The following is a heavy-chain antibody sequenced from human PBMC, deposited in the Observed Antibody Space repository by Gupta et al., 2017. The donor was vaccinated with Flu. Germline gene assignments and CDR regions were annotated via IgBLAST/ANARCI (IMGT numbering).Heavy chain of an antibody. CDR1: NYA. CDR2: IHPANGNT. J-gene: IGHJ4*02. CDR3: ARGYSTTYLDY. V-gene: IGHV1-3*01. D-gene: IGHD4-4*01. Sequence: NYALHWVRQAPGQSLEWMGWIHPANGNTKYSQHFQDRVTITRDTSARTVYMELSSLKSDDTAVYYCARGYSTTYLDYWGQGALVTVSS.